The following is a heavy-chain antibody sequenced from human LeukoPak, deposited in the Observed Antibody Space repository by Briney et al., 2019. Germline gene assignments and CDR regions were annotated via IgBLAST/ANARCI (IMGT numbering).Heavy chain of an antibody. CDR2: INSDGSNT. J-gene: IGHJ4*02. Sequence: PGGSLRLSCAASGFTFSSYWMHWVRQAPGKGLVWVSRINSDGSNTNYADSVKGRFTISRDNAKNTLYLQMNSLRAEDTAVYYCARTHGTLTGTGFDYWGQGTLVTVSS. CDR1: GFTFSSYW. V-gene: IGHV3-74*01. D-gene: IGHD1-20*01. CDR3: ARTHGTLTGTGFDY.